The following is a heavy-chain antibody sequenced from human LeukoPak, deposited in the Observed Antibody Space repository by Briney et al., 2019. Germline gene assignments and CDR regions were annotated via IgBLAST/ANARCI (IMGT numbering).Heavy chain of an antibody. Sequence: SQTLSLTCAISGDSVSSNSAAWNWIRQSPSRGLEWLGRTYYRSKWYNDYAVSVKSRITINPDTSKNQFSLQLNSVTPEDTAVYYCARGPTGDYGDYVGGAFDIWGQGTMVTVSS. J-gene: IGHJ3*02. V-gene: IGHV6-1*01. D-gene: IGHD4-17*01. CDR3: ARGPTGDYGDYVGGAFDI. CDR1: GDSVSSNSAA. CDR2: TYYRSKWYN.